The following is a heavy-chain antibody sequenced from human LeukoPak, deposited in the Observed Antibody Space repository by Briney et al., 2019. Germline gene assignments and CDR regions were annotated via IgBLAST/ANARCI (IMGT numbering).Heavy chain of an antibody. CDR3: ARSDSGYDTVFDY. V-gene: IGHV1-2*02. Sequence: ASVKVSCKASGYTFTDYYMHWVRQAPGQGLEWMAWINPYSGDTHYAQTFQGRVTMTRDTSISTAYMELSRLRSDDTAVYYCARSDSGYDTVFDYWGQGTLVTVSS. D-gene: IGHD5-12*01. CDR2: INPYSGDT. J-gene: IGHJ4*02. CDR1: GYTFTDYY.